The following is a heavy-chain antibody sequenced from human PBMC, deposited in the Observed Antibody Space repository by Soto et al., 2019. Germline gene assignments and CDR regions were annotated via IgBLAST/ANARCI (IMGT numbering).Heavy chain of an antibody. CDR1: GYTFTSYG. V-gene: IGHV1-18*01. CDR3: ARGRYGDY. CDR2: ISAHNGNT. Sequence: QVHLVQSGAEVKKPGASVKVSCKASGYTFTSYGITWVRQAPGQGLEWMGWISAHNGNTDYAQKLQGRVIVTRDTSTSTAYVELRRLISDDTAVYSCARGRYGDYWGQGALVTVSS. D-gene: IGHD1-1*01. J-gene: IGHJ4*02.